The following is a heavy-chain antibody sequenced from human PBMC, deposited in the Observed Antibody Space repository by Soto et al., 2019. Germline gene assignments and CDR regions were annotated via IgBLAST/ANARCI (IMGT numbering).Heavy chain of an antibody. CDR1: GFTLTTFT. CDR3: VREDGVVGASSAFDS. D-gene: IGHD1-26*01. CDR2: INGRSNFK. V-gene: IGHV3-21*02. J-gene: IGHJ4*02. Sequence: EVQLVESGGGLVAPGGSLRLSCVASGFTLTTFTMNWVRQAPGTGLEWVSSINGRSNFKYYSESVKGRFTISRDNAQNPLFLQMSRLGPEDTAVYYCVREDGVVGASSAFDSWGQGTLVTVSS.